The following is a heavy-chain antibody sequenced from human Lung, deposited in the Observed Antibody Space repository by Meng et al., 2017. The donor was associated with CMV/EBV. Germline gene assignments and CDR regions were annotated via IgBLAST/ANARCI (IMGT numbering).Heavy chain of an antibody. V-gene: IGHV3-7*01. Sequence: GESLKISCAASGFTFSSYRMTWVRQAPGKGLEWVSIINQDGSEKFYVDSVKGRFTISRDNAKRSLYMQMSSLRVEDTALYYCGRDGWVGAPRFDSWGPGTLVTVSS. J-gene: IGHJ5*01. D-gene: IGHD3-16*01. CDR2: INQDGSEK. CDR1: GFTFSSYR. CDR3: GRDGWVGAPRFDS.